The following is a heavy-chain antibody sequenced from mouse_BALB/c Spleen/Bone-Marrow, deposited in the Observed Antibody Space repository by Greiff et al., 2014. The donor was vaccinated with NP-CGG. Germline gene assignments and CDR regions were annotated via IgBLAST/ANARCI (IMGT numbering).Heavy chain of an antibody. V-gene: IGHV1-20*02. Sequence: LVESGPELVKPGASVKISCKASGYSFTGYFMNWVMQSHGKSLEWIGRINPYNGVTFYNQKFKGKATLTVDKSSSTAHMELRSLASEDSAVYYCARGGLLRAMDYWGQGTSVTVSS. CDR3: ARGGLLRAMDY. D-gene: IGHD2-3*01. J-gene: IGHJ4*01. CDR2: INPYNGVT. CDR1: GYSFTGYF.